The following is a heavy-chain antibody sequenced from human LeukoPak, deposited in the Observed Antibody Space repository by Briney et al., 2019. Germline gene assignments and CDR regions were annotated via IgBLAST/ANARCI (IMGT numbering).Heavy chain of an antibody. CDR1: GGSFSGYY. D-gene: IGHD1-14*01. CDR2: INHSGST. V-gene: IGHV4-34*01. J-gene: IGHJ5*02. Sequence: SETLSLTCAVYGGSFSGYYWSWIRQPPGKELEWIGEINHSGSTNYNPSLKSRVTISVDTSKNQFSLKLSSVTAADTAVYYCARVTGWLRKGGWFDPWGQGTLVTVSS. CDR3: ARVTGWLRKGGWFDP.